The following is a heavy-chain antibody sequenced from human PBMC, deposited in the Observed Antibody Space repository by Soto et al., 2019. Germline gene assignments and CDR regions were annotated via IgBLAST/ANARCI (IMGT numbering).Heavy chain of an antibody. D-gene: IGHD6-13*01. Sequence: GGSLRLSCAASGFTFSSYAMHWVRQAPGKGLEWVAVVSYDGSNKYYADSVKGRFTISRDNSKNTLYLQMNSLRAEDTAVYYCARDGIPKGGSSPWNWFDPWGQGTLVTVS. CDR2: VSYDGSNK. J-gene: IGHJ5*02. CDR3: ARDGIPKGGSSPWNWFDP. V-gene: IGHV3-30-3*01. CDR1: GFTFSSYA.